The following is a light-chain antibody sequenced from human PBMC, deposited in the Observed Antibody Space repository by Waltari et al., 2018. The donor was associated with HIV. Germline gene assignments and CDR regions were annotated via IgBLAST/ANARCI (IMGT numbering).Light chain of an antibody. J-gene: IGLJ1*01. CDR1: SSDVGAYNL. V-gene: IGLV2-23*02. CDR3: CSYGGVPILYV. CDR2: DVS. Sequence: QSALTQPASVSGSPGRSITISCTGTSSDVGAYNLVSWYQQHPNKAPKLIIYDVSKRPSGVSLRFSCSKSGNPASLRIVGLQPEDEADYYCCSYGGVPILYVFGGGTTVTV.